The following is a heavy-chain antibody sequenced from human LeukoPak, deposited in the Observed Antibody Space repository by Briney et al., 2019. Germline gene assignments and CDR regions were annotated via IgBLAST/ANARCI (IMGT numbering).Heavy chain of an antibody. CDR2: ISPRGDKT. J-gene: IGHJ4*02. CDR3: QGGRF. D-gene: IGHD1-26*01. V-gene: IGHV3-23*01. CDR1: GFTFSTYA. Sequence: AGGSLRLSCAASGFTFSTYAMTWVRQAPGKGLEWVSAISPRGDKTYYADSVKGRFTISRDNSKNTLYLQMNSLKSEDTAVYYCQGGRFWGQGTLVTVSS.